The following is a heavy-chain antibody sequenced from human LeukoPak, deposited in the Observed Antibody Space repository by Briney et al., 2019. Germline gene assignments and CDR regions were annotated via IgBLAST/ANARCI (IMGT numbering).Heavy chain of an antibody. D-gene: IGHD3-9*01. J-gene: IGHJ4*02. CDR1: GYSISSGYY. Sequence: SETLSLTCAVSGYSISSGYYWGWIRQPPGKGLEWIGSIYHSGSTSYNPSLKSRVTISVDTSKNQFSLKLSSVTAADTAVYYCARQPVLRYFDWLLYYFDYWGQGTLVTVSS. CDR3: ARQPVLRYFDWLLYYFDY. V-gene: IGHV4-38-2*01. CDR2: IYHSGST.